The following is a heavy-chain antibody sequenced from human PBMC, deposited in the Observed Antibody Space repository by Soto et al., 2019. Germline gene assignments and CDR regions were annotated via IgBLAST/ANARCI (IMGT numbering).Heavy chain of an antibody. Sequence: GASVKVSCKASGYTFTSYGISWVRQAPGQGIEWMGWIGAYNGNTNYAQKLQSRVTITTNTSPSTTYMELRSLRSDDTAVYYFSSRSHYCSGGSCYSPNCGHYYYGMDVWGQGTTVTVSS. J-gene: IGHJ6*02. V-gene: IGHV1-18*01. CDR3: SSRSHYCSGGSCYSPNCGHYYYGMDV. D-gene: IGHD2-15*01. CDR1: GYTFTSYG. CDR2: IGAYNGNT.